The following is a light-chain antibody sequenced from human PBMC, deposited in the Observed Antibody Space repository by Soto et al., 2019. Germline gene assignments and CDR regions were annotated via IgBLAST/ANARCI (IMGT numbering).Light chain of an antibody. V-gene: IGKV3-15*01. Sequence: EIVMTQSPATLSVSPGERATLSCRASQSISSNLAWYQQKPGQAPSLLIYDASTRATGIPARFSGSGSGTEFTLTISSLHSEDFAVYYCQQYNNWPITFGQGTRLEI. CDR1: QSISSN. CDR3: QQYNNWPIT. J-gene: IGKJ5*01. CDR2: DAS.